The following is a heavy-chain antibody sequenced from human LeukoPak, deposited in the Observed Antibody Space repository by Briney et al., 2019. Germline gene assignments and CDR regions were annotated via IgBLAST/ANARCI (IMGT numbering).Heavy chain of an antibody. V-gene: IGHV4-38-2*02. CDR1: TYSISSGYY. Sequence: SETLSLTCTVSTYSISSGYYWGWIRQPPGKGLEWIGSIYHSESADYNPSLKSRVTISVDTTRNQFSLKLRSVTAADTAVYYCAVNLYSSGWYSDYWGQGTLVTVSS. CDR3: AVNLYSSGWYSDY. CDR2: IYHSESA. J-gene: IGHJ4*02. D-gene: IGHD6-19*01.